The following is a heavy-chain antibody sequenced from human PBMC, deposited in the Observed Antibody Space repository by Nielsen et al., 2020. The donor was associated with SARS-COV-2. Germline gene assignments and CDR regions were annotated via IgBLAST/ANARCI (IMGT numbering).Heavy chain of an antibody. CDR2: IWYDGSNK. CDR1: GFTFSSYG. Sequence: GESLKISCAASGFTFSSYGMHWVRQAPGKGLEWVAVIWYDGSNKYYADSVKGRFTISRDNSKNTLYLQMNNLKGEDTALYYCARGRSGGFRTGGFGMDVWGQGTTVTVSS. J-gene: IGHJ6*02. V-gene: IGHV3-33*01. CDR3: ARGRSGGFRTGGFGMDV. D-gene: IGHD4-23*01.